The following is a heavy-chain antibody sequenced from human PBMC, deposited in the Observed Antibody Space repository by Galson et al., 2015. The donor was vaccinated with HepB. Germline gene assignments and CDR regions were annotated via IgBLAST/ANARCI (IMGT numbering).Heavy chain of an antibody. J-gene: IGHJ3*02. V-gene: IGHV3-74*03. Sequence: SLRLSCAASGFIFSSHWMHWVRQTPGQGLVWVSRISPDGTETTDADSVKGRFTISRDNAKSTQYLQMNSLRGDDTAVYYCARTTNYGGDSYGFDIWGQGTTVTVSP. D-gene: IGHD2-21*01. CDR2: ISPDGTET. CDR1: GFIFSSHW. CDR3: ARTTNYGGDSYGFDI.